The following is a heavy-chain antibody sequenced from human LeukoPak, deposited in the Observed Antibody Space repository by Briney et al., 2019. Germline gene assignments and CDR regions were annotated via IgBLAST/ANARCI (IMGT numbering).Heavy chain of an antibody. J-gene: IGHJ4*02. CDR1: GVSITDNW. CDR3: VRGGTYYLPY. D-gene: IGHD1-26*01. Sequence: PSETLSLTCAVSGVSITDNWWSWVRQPPGKGLEWTGEILHTGPTNFNPSLKSRVTISMDKSKNQLSLRLNSVTAADTAIYYCVRGGTYYLPYWGQGILVTVSS. CDR2: ILHTGPT. V-gene: IGHV4-4*02.